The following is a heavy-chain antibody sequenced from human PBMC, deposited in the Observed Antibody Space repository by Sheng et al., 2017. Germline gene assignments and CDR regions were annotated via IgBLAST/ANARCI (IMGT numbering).Heavy chain of an antibody. CDR2: VITVVPT. Sequence: EVQLVESGGGLIQPGGSLRLSCEASGVTVMSNYISWVRQAPGEGAGSGSQLVITVVPTHYADSVKGRFTISRDNSKSTVYLQMNSLRAEDTAVYYCARDKSPVGAFWYWGQGTLGHRSP. D-gene: IGHD1-26*01. V-gene: IGHV3-53*01. CDR3: ARDKSPVGAFWY. CDR1: GVTVMSNY. J-gene: IGHJ4*02.